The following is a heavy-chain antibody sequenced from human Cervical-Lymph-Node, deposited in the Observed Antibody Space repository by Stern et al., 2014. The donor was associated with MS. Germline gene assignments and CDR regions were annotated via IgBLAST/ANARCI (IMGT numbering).Heavy chain of an antibody. Sequence: VQLVESGPGLVKPSGTLSLTCAVSGGSISSDNWWSWVRQPPGKGLAWIGKVYHSGSANYTPSLKSRVTMSVDKSKNQFSLRLTSVTAADTAVYYCARDFEFQLQCDWGQGALVTVSS. D-gene: IGHD2-2*01. CDR2: VYHSGSA. CDR1: GGSISSDNW. CDR3: ARDFEFQLQCD. J-gene: IGHJ4*02. V-gene: IGHV4-4*02.